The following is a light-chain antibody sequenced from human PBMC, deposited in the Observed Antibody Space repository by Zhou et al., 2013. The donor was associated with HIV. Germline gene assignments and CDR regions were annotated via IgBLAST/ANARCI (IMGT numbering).Light chain of an antibody. CDR1: APKNGTGYG. J-gene: IGLJ3*02. V-gene: IGLV1-40*01. Sequence: QSVLTQPPSVSGAQGRGSPSPALGAAPKNGTGYGVHWYQQLPGTAPRLLIYGNSDRPSGVPDRFSGSKSGTSASLAITGLQAEDEADYYCQSYDGSLSGWVFGGGTKLTV. CDR2: GNS. CDR3: QSYDGSLSGWV.